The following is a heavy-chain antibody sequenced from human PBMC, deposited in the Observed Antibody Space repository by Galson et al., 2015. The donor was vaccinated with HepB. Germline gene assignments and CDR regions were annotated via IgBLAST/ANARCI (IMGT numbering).Heavy chain of an antibody. CDR2: IIPIFGTA. CDR1: GGTFSSYA. CDR3: ASGGRYYYDSSGYYYLDY. J-gene: IGHJ4*02. V-gene: IGHV1-69*06. D-gene: IGHD3-22*01. Sequence: SVKVSCKASGGTFSSYAISWVRQAPGQGLEWMGGIIPIFGTANYAQKFQGRVTITADKSTSTAYMELSSLRSEDTAVYYCASGGRYYYDSSGYYYLDYWGQGTLVTVSS.